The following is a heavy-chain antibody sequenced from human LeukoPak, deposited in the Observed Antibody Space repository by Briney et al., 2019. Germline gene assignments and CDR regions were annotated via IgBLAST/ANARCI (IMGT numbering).Heavy chain of an antibody. D-gene: IGHD3-16*02. J-gene: IGHJ3*02. CDR1: GYTFTGYY. CDR3: ARGGSVYDYVWGSYRSYAFDI. V-gene: IGHV1-2*02. CDR2: INPNSGGT. Sequence: GASVKVSCKASGYTFTGYYMHWVRQAPGQGLEWMGWINPNSGGTNHAQKFQGRVTMTRDTSISTAYMELSRLRSDDTAVYYCARGGSVYDYVWGSYRSYAFDIWGQGTMVTVSS.